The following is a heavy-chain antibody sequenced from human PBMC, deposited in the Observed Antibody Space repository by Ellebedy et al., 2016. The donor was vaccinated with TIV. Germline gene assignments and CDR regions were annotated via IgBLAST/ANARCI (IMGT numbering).Heavy chain of an antibody. V-gene: IGHV1-2*02. Sequence: AASVKVSCKASGYTFTGYYMHWVRQAPGQGLEWMGWINPNSGGTNYAQQFQGRVTMTRDTSISTAYMELSRLRSDDTAVYYCARGLDIVATILGYWGQGTLVTVSS. CDR2: INPNSGGT. CDR3: ARGLDIVATILGY. CDR1: GYTFTGYY. D-gene: IGHD5-12*01. J-gene: IGHJ4*02.